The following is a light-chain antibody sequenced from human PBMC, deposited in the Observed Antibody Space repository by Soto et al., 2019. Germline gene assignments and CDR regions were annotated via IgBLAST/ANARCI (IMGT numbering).Light chain of an antibody. J-gene: IGLJ3*02. V-gene: IGLV7-46*01. CDR2: DTS. CDR3: MLTYSGPWV. Sequence: QAVVTQESSLTVSPGGTITLTCGSSTGAVTSGHHPYWLQQKPDQAPRSLIYDTSNKQSWTPARFSGSLLGGKAALTLSGAQPEDEADYYCMLTYSGPWVFGGGTKLTVL. CDR1: TGAVTSGHH.